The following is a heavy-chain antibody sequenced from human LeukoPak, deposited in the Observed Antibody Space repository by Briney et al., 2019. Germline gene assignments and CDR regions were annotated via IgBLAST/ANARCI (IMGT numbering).Heavy chain of an antibody. Sequence: GGSLRLSCAASGFTFDDYAMHWVRQAPGKGLEWVSSITSSSSYIYYADSVKGRFTISRDNAKNSLYLQMNSLRAEDTAVYYCAKVKVRGVTFGFDPWGQGTLVTVSS. CDR2: ITSSSSYI. CDR3: AKVKVRGVTFGFDP. D-gene: IGHD3-10*01. J-gene: IGHJ5*02. V-gene: IGHV3-21*04. CDR1: GFTFDDYA.